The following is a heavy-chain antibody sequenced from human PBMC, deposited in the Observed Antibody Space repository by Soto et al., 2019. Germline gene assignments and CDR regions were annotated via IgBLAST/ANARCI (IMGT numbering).Heavy chain of an antibody. CDR2: ISYDGSNK. D-gene: IGHD3-3*01. V-gene: IGHV3-30*18. Sequence: QVQLAESGGGVVQPGRSLRLSCAASGFTFSSYGMHWVRQAPGKGLEWVAVISYDGSNKYYADSVKGRFTISRDNSKNTLYLQMNSLRAEDTAVYYCAKDDYYDFWSGYYAAYYGMDVWGQGTTVTVSS. CDR3: AKDDYYDFWSGYYAAYYGMDV. CDR1: GFTFSSYG. J-gene: IGHJ6*02.